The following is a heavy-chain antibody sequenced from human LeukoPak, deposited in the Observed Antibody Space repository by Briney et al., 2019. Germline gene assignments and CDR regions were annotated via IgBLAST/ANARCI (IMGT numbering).Heavy chain of an antibody. CDR1: GGSFSGYY. CDR2: INHSGST. V-gene: IGHV4-34*01. D-gene: IGHD2-2*01. CDR3: ASTPHCSSTSCPPSGP. J-gene: IGHJ5*02. Sequence: KPSETLSLTCAVYGGSFSGYYWSWIRQPPGKGLEWIGEINHSGSTNYNPSLKSRVTISVDTSKNQFSLKLSSVTAADTAVYYCASTPHCSSTSCPPSGPWGQGTLVTVSS.